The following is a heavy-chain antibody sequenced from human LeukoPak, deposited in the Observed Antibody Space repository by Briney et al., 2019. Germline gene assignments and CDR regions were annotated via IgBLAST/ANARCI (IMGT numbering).Heavy chain of an antibody. D-gene: IGHD1-1*01. V-gene: IGHV3-30-3*01. J-gene: IGHJ4*02. CDR3: ARDGIDSYYFDY. Sequence: PGGSLRLSCAASGFTFSSYAMHWVRQAPGKGLEWVAVILYDGSNKYYADSVKGRFTISRDNSKNTLYLQMNSLRAEDTAVYYCARDGIDSYYFDYWGQGTLVTVSS. CDR1: GFTFSSYA. CDR2: ILYDGSNK.